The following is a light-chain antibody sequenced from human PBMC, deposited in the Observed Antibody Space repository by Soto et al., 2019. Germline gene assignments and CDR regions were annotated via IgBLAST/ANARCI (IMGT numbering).Light chain of an antibody. J-gene: IGLJ1*01. CDR1: SSDVGSYNL. Sequence: QSALTHPASVSWSPGHAITIACTGTSSDVGSYNLVSWYQQHPGKAPKLMIYEGSKRSSGVSNRFSGSQSDNTASLTISGLQAEDEADYYCCSYAGSSTYYVFGTGTKVTVL. CDR3: CSYAGSSTYYV. CDR2: EGS. V-gene: IGLV2-23*01.